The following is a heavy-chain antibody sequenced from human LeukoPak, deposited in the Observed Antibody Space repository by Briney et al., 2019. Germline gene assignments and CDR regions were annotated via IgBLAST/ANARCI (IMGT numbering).Heavy chain of an antibody. V-gene: IGHV3-48*01. CDR3: ARSRVAGLLYDSDY. CDR1: GFTFSSYS. J-gene: IGHJ4*02. Sequence: PGGSLRLSCAASGFTFSSYSMNWVRQAPGKGLEWVSYISSSRTTMYYADSVKGRFTISRDNAKNSLYLQMNSLRAEDTAVYYCARSRVAGLLYDSDYWGQGTLVTVSS. CDR2: ISSSRTTM. D-gene: IGHD3-3*01.